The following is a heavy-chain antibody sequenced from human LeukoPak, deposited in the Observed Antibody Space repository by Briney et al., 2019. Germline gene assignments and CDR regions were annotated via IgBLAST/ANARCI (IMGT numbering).Heavy chain of an antibody. CDR2: IYYSGST. J-gene: IGHJ4*02. CDR3: ARVSSGNFDY. CDR1: GGSIGSYY. Sequence: SETLSLTCTVSGGSIGSYYWSWIRQPPGKGLEWIGYIYYSGSTNYNPSLKSRVTISVDTFKNQFSLKLSSVTAADTAVYYCARVSSGNFDYWGQGTLVTVSS. D-gene: IGHD3-10*01. V-gene: IGHV4-59*01.